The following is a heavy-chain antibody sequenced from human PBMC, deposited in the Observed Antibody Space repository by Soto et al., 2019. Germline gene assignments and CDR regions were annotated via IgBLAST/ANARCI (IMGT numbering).Heavy chain of an antibody. D-gene: IGHD6-13*01. CDR1: GGSISSSSYF. Sequence: SETLSLTCSVSGGSISSSSYFWGWIRQPPGKGLEWIGSIYYSGSTYYNPSFKSRVTISVDTSKNQFSLKLSSVTAADTAVYYCARRYSSSFDYWGQGTLVTVSS. J-gene: IGHJ4*02. CDR2: IYYSGST. CDR3: ARRYSSSFDY. V-gene: IGHV4-39*07.